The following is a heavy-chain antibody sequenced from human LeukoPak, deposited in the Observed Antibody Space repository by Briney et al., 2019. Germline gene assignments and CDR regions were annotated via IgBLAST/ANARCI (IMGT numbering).Heavy chain of an antibody. CDR3: AREGDYYYYMDV. Sequence: SETLSLTCTVSGYSISSGYYWGWIRQPPGKGLEWIGSIYHSGSTYYNPSLKSRVTISVDTSKNQFSLKLSSVTAADTAVYYCAREGDYYYYMDVCGKGTTVTVSS. J-gene: IGHJ6*03. CDR2: IYHSGST. CDR1: GYSISSGYY. V-gene: IGHV4-38-2*02.